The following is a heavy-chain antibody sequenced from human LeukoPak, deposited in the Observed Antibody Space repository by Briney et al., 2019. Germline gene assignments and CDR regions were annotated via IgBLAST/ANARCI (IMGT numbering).Heavy chain of an antibody. CDR3: ARRRVYDKRAFDA. CDR2: IYYSGST. J-gene: IGHJ3*01. Sequence: PSETLSLTCTVSGGSISSYYWSWIRQPPGKGLEWIGYIYYSGSTNYNPSLKSRVTISVDASKNQFSLRLRSVTAADTAVYYCARRRVYDKRAFDAWGQGTMVTVSS. V-gene: IGHV4-59*08. D-gene: IGHD3-16*01. CDR1: GGSISSYY.